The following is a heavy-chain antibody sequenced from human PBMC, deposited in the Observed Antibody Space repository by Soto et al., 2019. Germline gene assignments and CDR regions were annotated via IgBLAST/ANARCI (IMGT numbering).Heavy chain of an antibody. D-gene: IGHD3-9*01. J-gene: IGHJ3*02. CDR2: ISGSGGST. CDR3: ARTLLRYFDWLLEHDAFDI. CDR1: WFNFSNYA. V-gene: IGHV3-23*01. Sequence: GGSLRLSCAASWFNFSNYAMSRVRQAPGKGLDWVSAISGSGGSTYYADSVKGRFTISRDNSKNTLYLQMNSLRAEDTAVYYCARTLLRYFDWLLEHDAFDIWGQGTMVTVSS.